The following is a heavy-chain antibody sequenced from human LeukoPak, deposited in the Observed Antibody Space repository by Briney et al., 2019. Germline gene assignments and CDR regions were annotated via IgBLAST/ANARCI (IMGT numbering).Heavy chain of an antibody. J-gene: IGHJ4*02. CDR2: INPNSGGT. V-gene: IGHV1-2*02. Sequence: ASVKVSCKASGYTFTGYYIHWVRQAPGQGLEWMGWINPNSGGTNYAQKFQGRVTMTRDTSISTAYMELSRLRSDDTAVYYCARDSAVAGSPFFDYWGQGTLVTVSS. CDR1: GYTFTGYY. D-gene: IGHD6-19*01. CDR3: ARDSAVAGSPFFDY.